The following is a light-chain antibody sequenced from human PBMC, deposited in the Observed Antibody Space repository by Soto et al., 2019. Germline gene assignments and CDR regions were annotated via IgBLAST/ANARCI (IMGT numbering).Light chain of an antibody. CDR1: SSDVGGYNY. CDR3: SSXXXXXXXXX. Sequence: QSALTQPASVSGSPGQASPISCTGTSSDVGGYNYVSWYQQHPGKAPKLMIYDVSNRPSGVSNRFSGSKSGNTASLTISGXXXEXXXDYYCSSXXXXXXXXXFGTGTKVTV. V-gene: IGLV2-14*01. CDR2: DVS. J-gene: IGLJ1*01.